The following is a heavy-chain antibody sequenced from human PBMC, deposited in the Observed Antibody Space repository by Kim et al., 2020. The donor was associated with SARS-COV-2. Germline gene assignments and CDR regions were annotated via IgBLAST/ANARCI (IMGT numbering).Heavy chain of an antibody. D-gene: IGHD2-21*02. Sequence: SFQGQVTISADKSISTAYLQWSSLKASDTAMYYCARSYCGGDCYRRYFDYWGQGTLVTVSS. J-gene: IGHJ4*02. V-gene: IGHV5-51*01. CDR3: ARSYCGGDCYRRYFDY.